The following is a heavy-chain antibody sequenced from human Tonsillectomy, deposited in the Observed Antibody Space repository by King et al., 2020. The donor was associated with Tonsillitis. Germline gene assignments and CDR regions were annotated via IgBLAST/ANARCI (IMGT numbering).Heavy chain of an antibody. V-gene: IGHV4-4*07. CDR1: GGSISSYY. CDR2: IYTSGST. J-gene: IGHJ5*02. Sequence: QLQESGPGLVKPSETLSLTCTVSGGSISSYYWSWIRQPAGKGLEWIGRIYTSGSTNYNPSLKSRVTMSVDTSKNQFSLKLSSVTAADTAVYYCARVLYRSSWYAFDPWGQGTLVTVSS. D-gene: IGHD6-13*01. CDR3: ARVLYRSSWYAFDP.